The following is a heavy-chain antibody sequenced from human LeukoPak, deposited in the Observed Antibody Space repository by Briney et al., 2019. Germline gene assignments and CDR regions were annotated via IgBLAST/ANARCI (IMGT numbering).Heavy chain of an antibody. Sequence: GGSLRLSCEVSGFTFSSYWMNWVRQAPGKGLEWVANIKQDGSDKYYVDSVKGRFTISRDNAKNSLYLQMNSLRAEDTAVYYCAKAWRAYGDYHTFDIWGQGTMVTVSS. CDR3: AKAWRAYGDYHTFDI. D-gene: IGHD4-17*01. CDR2: IKQDGSDK. CDR1: GFTFSSYW. J-gene: IGHJ3*02. V-gene: IGHV3-7*01.